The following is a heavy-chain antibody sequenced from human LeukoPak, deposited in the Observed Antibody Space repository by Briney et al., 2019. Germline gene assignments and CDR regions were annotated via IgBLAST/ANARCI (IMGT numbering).Heavy chain of an antibody. Sequence: SVKVPCKASGGTFSSYAISWVRQAPGQGLEWMGGIIPIFGTANYAQKFQGRVTITADKSTSTAYMELSSLRSEDTAVYYCVREAAYGSGSYDYWGQGTLVTVSS. J-gene: IGHJ4*02. V-gene: IGHV1-69*06. CDR2: IIPIFGTA. D-gene: IGHD3-10*01. CDR3: VREAAYGSGSYDY. CDR1: GGTFSSYA.